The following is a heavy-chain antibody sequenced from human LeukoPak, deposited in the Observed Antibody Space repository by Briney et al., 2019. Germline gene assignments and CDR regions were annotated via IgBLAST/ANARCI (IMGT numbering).Heavy chain of an antibody. D-gene: IGHD3-22*01. V-gene: IGHV4-34*01. Sequence: PSETLSLTCAVYGGSFSGYYWSWIRQPPGKGLEWIGEINHGGSTNYNPSLKSRVTISVDTSKNQFSLKLSSVTAADTAVYYCARGRKVHYDSSGYYYFDYWGQGTLVTVSS. CDR1: GGSFSGYY. CDR3: ARGRKVHYDSSGYYYFDY. J-gene: IGHJ4*02. CDR2: INHGGST.